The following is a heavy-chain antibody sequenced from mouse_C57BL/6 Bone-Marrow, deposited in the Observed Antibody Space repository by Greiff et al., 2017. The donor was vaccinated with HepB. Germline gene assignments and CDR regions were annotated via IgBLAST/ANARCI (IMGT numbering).Heavy chain of an antibody. CDR3: ARKGSNPYYFDY. V-gene: IGHV14-1*01. J-gene: IGHJ2*01. CDR1: GFNIKDYY. D-gene: IGHD2-5*01. CDR2: IDPEDGDT. Sequence: VQLKQSGAELVRPGASVKLSCTASGFNIKDYYMHWVKQRPEQGLEWIGRIDPEDGDTEYAPKFQGKATMTADTSSNTAYLQLSSLTSEDTAVYYCARKGSNPYYFDYWGQGTTLTVSS.